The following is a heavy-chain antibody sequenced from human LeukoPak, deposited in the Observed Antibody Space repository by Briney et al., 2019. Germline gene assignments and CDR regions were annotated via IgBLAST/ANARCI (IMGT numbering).Heavy chain of an antibody. CDR3: ARDYIRLNSGCPGY. V-gene: IGHV1-46*01. Sequence: ASVKVSCKASGYTFTSYYMHWVRQAPGQGLEWMGIINHSDGSTNYAEKFQGRVTMTRDTSTSTVYMELSSLRSEDTAVYYCARDYIRLNSGCPGYWGQGTLVTVSS. J-gene: IGHJ4*02. CDR2: INHSDGST. D-gene: IGHD1-26*01. CDR1: GYTFTSYY.